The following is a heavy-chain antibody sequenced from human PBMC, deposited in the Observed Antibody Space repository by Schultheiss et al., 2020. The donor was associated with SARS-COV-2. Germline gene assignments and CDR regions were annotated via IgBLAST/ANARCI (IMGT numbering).Heavy chain of an antibody. CDR3: ARDLGGIAVAVHAFDI. CDR2: ISGSGGST. CDR1: GFTFSSYT. V-gene: IGHV3-23*01. D-gene: IGHD6-19*01. Sequence: GGSLRLSCAASGFTFSSYTMNWVRQAPGKGLEWVSAISGSGGSTYYADSVKGRFTISRDNSKNTLYLQMNSLRAEDTAVYYCARDLGGIAVAVHAFDIWGQGTMVTVSS. J-gene: IGHJ3*02.